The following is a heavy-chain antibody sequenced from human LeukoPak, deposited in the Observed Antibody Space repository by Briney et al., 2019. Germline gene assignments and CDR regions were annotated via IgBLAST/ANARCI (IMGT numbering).Heavy chain of an antibody. V-gene: IGHV1-69*04. D-gene: IGHD3-10*01. CDR3: ARETRGYYYYYGMDV. CDR1: GGTFSSYA. CDR2: IIPILGIA. J-gene: IGHJ6*02. Sequence: GASVKVSCKASGGTFSSYAISWVRQAPGHGLEWRGRIIPILGIANYAQKFQGRVTITADKSTSTAYMELSSLRSEDTAVYYCARETRGYYYYYGMDVWGQGTTVTVSS.